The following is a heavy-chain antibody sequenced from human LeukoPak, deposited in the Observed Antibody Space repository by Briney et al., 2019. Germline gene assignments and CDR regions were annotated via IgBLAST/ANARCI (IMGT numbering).Heavy chain of an antibody. D-gene: IGHD2/OR15-2a*01. V-gene: IGHV1-2*07. Sequence: ASVKVSCKTSGYTFTDYNMHWVRQAPGQGPEWMGWIDPNRGGTNYAHRFQDRVTITRDTSISTVYMELNNLRSDDTAVYLCARESMYTFTIWGQGTMVTVSS. CDR1: GYTFTDYN. CDR2: IDPNRGGT. J-gene: IGHJ3*02. CDR3: ARESMYTFTI.